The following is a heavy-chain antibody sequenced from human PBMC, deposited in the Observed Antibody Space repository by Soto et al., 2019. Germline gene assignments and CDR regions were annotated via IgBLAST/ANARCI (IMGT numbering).Heavy chain of an antibody. Sequence: SETLSLTCTVSGGSISSYCWSWIRQPPGKGLEWIGYIYYSGSTNYNPSLKSRVTISVDTSKNQFSLKLSSVTAADTAVYYCARGPGYYDFWSGYPIYFDYWGQGTLVTVSS. CDR1: GGSISSYC. CDR3: ARGPGYYDFWSGYPIYFDY. D-gene: IGHD3-3*01. CDR2: IYYSGST. J-gene: IGHJ4*02. V-gene: IGHV4-59*01.